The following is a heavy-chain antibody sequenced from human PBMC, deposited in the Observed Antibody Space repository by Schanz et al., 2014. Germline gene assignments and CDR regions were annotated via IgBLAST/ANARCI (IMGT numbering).Heavy chain of an antibody. V-gene: IGHV3-23*01. CDR1: GFTFSSYA. D-gene: IGHD5-12*01. Sequence: EVQLLESGGGLVQPGGSLRLSCAASGFTFSSYAMSWVRQAPGKGLEWVSALSGSGGSTYYADSVKGRFTISRVNSRNTLYLQMNSLRTEDTAVYYCASPSGYSDYGTYFDFWGQGTLVTVSS. J-gene: IGHJ4*02. CDR2: LSGSGGST. CDR3: ASPSGYSDYGTYFDF.